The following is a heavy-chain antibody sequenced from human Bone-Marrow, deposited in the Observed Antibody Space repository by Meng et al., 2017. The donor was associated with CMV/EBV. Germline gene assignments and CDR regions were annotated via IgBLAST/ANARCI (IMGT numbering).Heavy chain of an antibody. V-gene: IGHV3-48*03. CDR1: GFTFSSFE. CDR3: ARGGRDANLFHYFAP. CDR2: ISASGNTI. J-gene: IGHJ5*02. D-gene: IGHD5-24*01. Sequence: GESLKISCAASGFTFSSFEMNWVRQAPGEGLEWLAYISASGNTIHYADSVKGRFTISRDNTRTSLFLQMNTLRGEDTAVYYCARGGRDANLFHYFAPWGQGTRVTVSS.